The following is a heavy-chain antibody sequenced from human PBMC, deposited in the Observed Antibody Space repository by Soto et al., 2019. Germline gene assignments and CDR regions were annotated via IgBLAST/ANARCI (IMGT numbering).Heavy chain of an antibody. D-gene: IGHD3-22*01. V-gene: IGHV3-7*04. CDR2: INHDGSEK. J-gene: IGHJ2*01. CDR1: GFTLSNYW. CDR3: VRNHFRDISGYRQFDL. Sequence: EVQLVESGGDLVKPGGSLRLSCAASGFTLSNYWMAWVRQAPGKGLEWVANINHDGSEKHYVDSAKGRFTISGYNARSSLYLQMNSVSYGDTAVFYCVRNHFRDISGYRQFDLWGRGTLVAVSS.